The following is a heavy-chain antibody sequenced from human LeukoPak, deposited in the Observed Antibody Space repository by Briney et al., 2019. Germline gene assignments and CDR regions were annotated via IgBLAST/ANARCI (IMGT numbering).Heavy chain of an antibody. CDR2: IYTSGST. CDR3: ARGQLWTDAFDI. D-gene: IGHD5-18*01. Sequence: SETLSLTCTVSGGSISNGSYYWSWIRQPAGKGLEWIGRIYTSGSTNYNPSLKSRVTISVDTSKNQFSLKLSSVTAADTAVYYCARGQLWTDAFDIWGQGTMVTVSS. V-gene: IGHV4-61*02. CDR1: GGSISNGSYY. J-gene: IGHJ3*02.